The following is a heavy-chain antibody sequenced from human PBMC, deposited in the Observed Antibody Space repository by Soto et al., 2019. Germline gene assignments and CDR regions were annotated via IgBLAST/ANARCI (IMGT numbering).Heavy chain of an antibody. V-gene: IGHV4-4*02. CDR2: IYHSGST. CDR3: ARAIPTYYYDSSGYVFDY. Sequence: PSETLSLTCAVSGGSIISSNWCSCVRQPPWKGLEWIGEIYHSGSTNYNPSRKSRVTISVDKSKNQFSLKLSSVTAADTAVYYCARAIPTYYYDSSGYVFDYWGQGTLVTVS. CDR1: GGSIISSNW. J-gene: IGHJ4*02. D-gene: IGHD3-22*01.